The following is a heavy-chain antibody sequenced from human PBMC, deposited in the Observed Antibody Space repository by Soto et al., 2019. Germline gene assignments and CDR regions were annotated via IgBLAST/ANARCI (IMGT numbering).Heavy chain of an antibody. CDR2: IYYSGST. J-gene: IGHJ5*02. D-gene: IGHD1-7*01. CDR3: ARGRIPSRYNWNSGRWFDP. Sequence: SETLSLTCTVSGGSISSGGYYWSWIRQHPGKGLEWIGYIYYSGSTYYNPSLKSRVTISVDTSKNQFSMKLSSVTAADTAVYYCARGRIPSRYNWNSGRWFDPWGQGTLVTVSS. CDR1: GGSISSGGYY. V-gene: IGHV4-31*03.